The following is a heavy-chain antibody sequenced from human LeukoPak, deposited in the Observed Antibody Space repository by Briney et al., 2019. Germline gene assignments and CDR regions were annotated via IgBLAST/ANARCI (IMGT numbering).Heavy chain of an antibody. J-gene: IGHJ4*02. CDR2: IGTTGSYI. Sequence: GGSLRLSCAASGFTFSNYSMNWVRQAPGKGLEWVSSIGTTGSYIFYADSVKGRFTISRDNAKNSLYLQMNSLRAEDTALYYCAKDPSSSWYIGYYFDYWGQGTLVTVSS. CDR1: GFTFSNYS. CDR3: AKDPSSSWYIGYYFDY. V-gene: IGHV3-21*04. D-gene: IGHD6-13*01.